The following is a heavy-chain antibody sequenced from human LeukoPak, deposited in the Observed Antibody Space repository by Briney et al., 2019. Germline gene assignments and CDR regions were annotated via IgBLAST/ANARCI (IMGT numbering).Heavy chain of an antibody. CDR3: AKDLVVVPDY. CDR2: ISSSSSYI. J-gene: IGHJ4*02. V-gene: IGHV3-21*01. D-gene: IGHD2-21*01. Sequence: GGSLRLSCAASGFTFSSYSMNWVRQAPGKGLEWVSSISSSSSYIYYADSVKGRFTISRDNAKNSLYLQMNSLRAEDTAVYYCAKDLVVVPDYWGQGTLVTVSS. CDR1: GFTFSSYS.